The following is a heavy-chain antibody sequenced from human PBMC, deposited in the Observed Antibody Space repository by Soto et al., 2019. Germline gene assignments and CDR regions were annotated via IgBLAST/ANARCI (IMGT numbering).Heavy chain of an antibody. V-gene: IGHV3-23*01. CDR3: AKSLGDVSTFLVVPPAAYS. Sequence: PGGSLRLSCAASGFTFSDYAMSWVRQAPGKGLEWVSGISGSGGNTYYADSVKGRFTISRDNSKNTLYLQMNSLRADDTAVYYCAKSLGDVSTFLVVPPAAYSWGQGTLVTVSS. D-gene: IGHD2-2*01. J-gene: IGHJ4*02. CDR1: GFTFSDYA. CDR2: ISGSGGNT.